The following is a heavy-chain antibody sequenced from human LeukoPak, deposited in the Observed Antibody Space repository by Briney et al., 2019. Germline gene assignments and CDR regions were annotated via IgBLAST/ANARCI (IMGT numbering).Heavy chain of an antibody. J-gene: IGHJ4*02. CDR1: GFTFSDYV. CDR2: ITASGDRT. D-gene: IGHD2-15*01. V-gene: IGHV3-23*01. Sequence: GGSLRLSCAASGFTFSDYVMIWVRQAPGKGLGGVSGITASGDRTFYGDSVRGRFTMSRDNSKNTVYLQMNSLRVDDTAVYYCARRDIVVVVSASDYWGQGTLVTVSS. CDR3: ARRDIVVVVSASDY.